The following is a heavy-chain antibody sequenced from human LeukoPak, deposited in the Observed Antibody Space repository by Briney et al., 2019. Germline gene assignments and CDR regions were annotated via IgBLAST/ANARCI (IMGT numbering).Heavy chain of an antibody. CDR3: ARERGHCSGGSCYGAFDY. D-gene: IGHD2-15*01. Sequence: PGGSLRLSCAASGFTFSSYAMHWVRQAPGKGLEWVAVISYDGSNKYYADSVKGRFTISRDNSKNTLYLQMNSLRAEDTAVYYCARERGHCSGGSCYGAFDYWGQGTLVTVSS. J-gene: IGHJ4*02. CDR1: GFTFSSYA. CDR2: ISYDGSNK. V-gene: IGHV3-30*04.